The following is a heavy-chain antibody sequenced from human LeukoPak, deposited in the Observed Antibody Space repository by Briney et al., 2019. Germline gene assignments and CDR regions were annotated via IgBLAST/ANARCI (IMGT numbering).Heavy chain of an antibody. J-gene: IGHJ3*02. Sequence: PSETLSLTCAVYGGSFSGYYWSWIRQPPGKGLEWIGEINHSGSTNYNPSLKSRVTISVDTSKNQFSLKLSSVTAADTAVYYCASVDYGGNGDAFDIWGQGTMVTVSS. CDR1: GGSFSGYY. D-gene: IGHD4-23*01. CDR2: INHSGST. CDR3: ASVDYGGNGDAFDI. V-gene: IGHV4-34*01.